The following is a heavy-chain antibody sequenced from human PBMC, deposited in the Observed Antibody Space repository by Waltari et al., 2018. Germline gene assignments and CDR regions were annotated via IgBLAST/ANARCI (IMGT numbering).Heavy chain of an antibody. CDR3: ARRNYYDSSGYYSTDAFDI. J-gene: IGHJ3*02. Sequence: QLQLQESGPGLVKPSETLSLTCTVSGGSISSSSYYWGWIRQPPGKGLEWIGSIYYSGNTYNNPSLKSRITISVDTSKNQFSLKLSSGTAADTAVYYCARRNYYDSSGYYSTDAFDIWGQGTMVTVSS. V-gene: IGHV4-39*01. CDR1: GGSISSSSYY. CDR2: IYYSGNT. D-gene: IGHD3-22*01.